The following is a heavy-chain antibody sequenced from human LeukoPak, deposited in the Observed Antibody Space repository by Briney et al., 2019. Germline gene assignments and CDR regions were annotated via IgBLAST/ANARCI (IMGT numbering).Heavy chain of an antibody. CDR3: ARSAYYYDSSFDY. J-gene: IGHJ4*02. Sequence: PSETLSLTCGVSGCSISSGYYWGWIRQPPGKGLEWIGTMYYSGSTYYNPSLKSRVTMSVDTSKNQFSLKLSSVTAADTAVYYCARSAYYYDSSFDYWGQGTLVTVSS. CDR2: MYYSGST. CDR1: GCSISSGYY. V-gene: IGHV4-38-2*01. D-gene: IGHD3-22*01.